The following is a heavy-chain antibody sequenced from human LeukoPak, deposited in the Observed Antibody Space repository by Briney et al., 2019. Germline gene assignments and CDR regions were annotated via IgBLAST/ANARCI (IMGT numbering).Heavy chain of an antibody. Sequence: GGSLRLSCAASGFTLSTYSMNWVRQAPGKGLEWVSYISSSNRDIRYADSVKGRFTISRDNPKNTLYLQMNSLRAEDTAVYYCARERAWFGELLSLYYFDYWGQGTLVTVSS. V-gene: IGHV3-21*05. CDR1: GFTLSTYS. D-gene: IGHD3-10*01. CDR2: ISSSNRDI. J-gene: IGHJ4*02. CDR3: ARERAWFGELLSLYYFDY.